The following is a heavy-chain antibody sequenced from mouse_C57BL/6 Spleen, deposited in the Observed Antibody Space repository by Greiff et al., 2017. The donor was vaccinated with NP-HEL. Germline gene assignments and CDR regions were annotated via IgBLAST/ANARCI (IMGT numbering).Heavy chain of an antibody. Sequence: VQLQQPGAELVRPGSSVKLSCKASGYTFTSYWMHWVKQRPIQGLEWIGNIDPSDSETHYNQKFKDKATLTVDKSSSTAYMQLSSLTSEDSAVYYCASFGNPYYFDYWGQGTTLTVSS. CDR1: GYTFTSYW. CDR2: IDPSDSET. J-gene: IGHJ2*01. D-gene: IGHD2-1*01. V-gene: IGHV1-52*01. CDR3: ASFGNPYYFDY.